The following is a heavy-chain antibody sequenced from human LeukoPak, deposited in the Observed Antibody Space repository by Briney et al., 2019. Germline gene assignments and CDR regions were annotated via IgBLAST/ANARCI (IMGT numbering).Heavy chain of an antibody. CDR3: AKSGWLDN. V-gene: IGHV3-23*01. Sequence: XXCAXSGFTFSIIGXSWVREAPGKGVEWVSTINEGGEDTYYANSVKGRFTGSSDNSTNTLYLQITSLRVEDTAVYYCAKSGWLDNLGQGTLVTVSS. CDR2: INEGGEDT. CDR1: GFTFSIIG. D-gene: IGHD6-19*01. J-gene: IGHJ4*02.